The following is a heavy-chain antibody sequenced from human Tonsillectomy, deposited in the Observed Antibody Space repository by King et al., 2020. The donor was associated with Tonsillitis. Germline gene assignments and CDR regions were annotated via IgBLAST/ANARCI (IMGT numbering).Heavy chain of an antibody. Sequence: QLVQXGGDLVQPGGSLRLSCAASGFSFSNYWMSWVRQAPGKXLEWXXNIXKDGSARYYXXXXXXXXTIXXDNAKXSLYLQMDSXGADDTAXYFCVXXXXXXXXXXXXXAXXIXXXXXMVXVXS. CDR3: VXXXXXXXXXXXXXAXXI. J-gene: IGHJ3*02. CDR1: GFSFSNYW. V-gene: IGHV3-7*03. CDR2: IXKDGSAR.